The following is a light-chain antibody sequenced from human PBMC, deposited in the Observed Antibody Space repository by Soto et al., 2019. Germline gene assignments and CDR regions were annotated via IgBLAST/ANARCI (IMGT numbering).Light chain of an antibody. CDR1: SSDIGFYDY. Sequence: QSALTQPASVSGSPGQSITISCTGTSSDIGFYDYVSWYQQHPGKAPKLIIYEVINRPSGVSNRFSGSKSGNTASLTISGLQAEDEDDYSCSAYTSSSTLVFGVGTKLTVL. V-gene: IGLV2-14*01. CDR2: EVI. CDR3: SAYTSSSTLV. J-gene: IGLJ3*02.